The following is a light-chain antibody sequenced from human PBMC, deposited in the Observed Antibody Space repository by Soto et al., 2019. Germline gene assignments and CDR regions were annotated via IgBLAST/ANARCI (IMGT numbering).Light chain of an antibody. CDR2: GAS. V-gene: IGKV3-20*01. J-gene: IGKJ4*01. Sequence: ENVLTQSPGTLSLSPGERATLSCRAIQSVSSSYLAWYQQKPGQAPRLLIYGASSRATGIPDRFSGSGSGTDFTLTISRLEPEDFAVYYCQQYGSSPPVTFGGGTKVDI. CDR3: QQYGSSPPVT. CDR1: QSVSSSY.